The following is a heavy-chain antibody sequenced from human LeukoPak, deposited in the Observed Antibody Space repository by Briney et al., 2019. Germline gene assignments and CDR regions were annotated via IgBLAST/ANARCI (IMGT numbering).Heavy chain of an antibody. J-gene: IGHJ4*02. CDR2: ISAYNGNT. CDR1: GYTFTSYV. V-gene: IGHV1-18*04. D-gene: IGHD2-2*01. CDR3: ARDTCSSTSCYEDY. Sequence: ASVKVSCKASGYTFTSYVISWVRQAPGQGLGGMGWISAYNGNTNYAQKLQGRVTMTTDTSTSTAYMELRSLRSDDTAVYYCARDTCSSTSCYEDYWGQGTLVTVSS.